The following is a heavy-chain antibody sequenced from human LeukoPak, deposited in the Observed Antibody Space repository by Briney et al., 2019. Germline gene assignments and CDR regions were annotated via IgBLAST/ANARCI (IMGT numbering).Heavy chain of an antibody. CDR3: ARVERGSLLRGYFDY. Sequence: PGGSLRLSCAASGFTFSSFSMYWVRQAPGKGLVWVSRIHYDGSFISYADSVKGRFTISRDNAKNSLYLQMNSLRAEDTAVYYCARVERGSLLRGYFDYWGQGTLVTVSS. V-gene: IGHV3-74*01. D-gene: IGHD1-26*01. CDR1: GFTFSSFS. J-gene: IGHJ4*02. CDR2: IHYDGSFI.